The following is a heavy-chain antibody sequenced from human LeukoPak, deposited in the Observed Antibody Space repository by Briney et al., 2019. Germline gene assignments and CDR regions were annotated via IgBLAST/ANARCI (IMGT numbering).Heavy chain of an antibody. CDR1: GGSISSGDYY. D-gene: IGHD3-22*01. Sequence: SETLSLTCTVSGGSISSGDYYWSWIRQPPGKGLEWIGYIYYSGSTYYNPSLKSRVTISVDTSKNQFSLKLSSVTAADTAVYYCARDNYYDSSGYYYSLWGQGTLVTVSS. V-gene: IGHV4-30-4*01. J-gene: IGHJ4*02. CDR3: ARDNYYDSSGYYYSL. CDR2: IYYSGST.